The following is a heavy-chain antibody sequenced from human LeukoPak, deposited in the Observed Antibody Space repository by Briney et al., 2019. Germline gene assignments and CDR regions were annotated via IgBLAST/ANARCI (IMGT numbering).Heavy chain of an antibody. Sequence: PSETLSLTCTVSGGSISSSSYYWGWIRQPPGKGLEWIGSIHYSGSTYYNPSLKSRVTISVDTSKNQFSLKLSSVTAADTAVYYCARGLHCSSTSCYGSWFDPWGQGTLVTVSS. D-gene: IGHD2-2*01. CDR2: IHYSGST. CDR1: GGSISSSSYY. V-gene: IGHV4-39*07. CDR3: ARGLHCSSTSCYGSWFDP. J-gene: IGHJ5*02.